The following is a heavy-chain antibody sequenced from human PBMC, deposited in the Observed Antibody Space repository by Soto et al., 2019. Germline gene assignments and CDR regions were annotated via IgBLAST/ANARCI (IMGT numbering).Heavy chain of an antibody. D-gene: IGHD6-19*01. CDR3: ARGAIAVDHDY. CDR1: GGSISDFY. Sequence: SETLSLTCNVSGGSISDFYWSWIRQSPGKRLEWIGYLYYTGSTNYNPALKSRVTISLDTSKNQFSLKVRSVTAADTAVYYCARGAIAVDHDYWGQGTLVTVSS. J-gene: IGHJ4*02. V-gene: IGHV4-59*01. CDR2: LYYTGST.